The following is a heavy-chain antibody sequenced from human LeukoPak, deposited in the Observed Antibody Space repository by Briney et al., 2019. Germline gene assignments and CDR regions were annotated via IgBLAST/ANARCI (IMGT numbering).Heavy chain of an antibody. Sequence: GGSLRLSCAASGFTFSNYAMTWVRQAPGKGLEWVANIKEDGSKKNYVDSVKGRFTISRDNAKNSLYLQMNSLRAEDTAVYHCATPLDYYDSSGYHQGGDWGQGTLVTVSS. J-gene: IGHJ4*02. V-gene: IGHV3-7*03. CDR3: ATPLDYYDSSGYHQGGD. CDR1: GFTFSNYA. D-gene: IGHD3-22*01. CDR2: IKEDGSKK.